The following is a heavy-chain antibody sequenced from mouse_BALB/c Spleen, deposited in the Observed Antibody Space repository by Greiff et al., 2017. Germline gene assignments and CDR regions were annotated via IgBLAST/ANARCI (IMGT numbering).Heavy chain of an antibody. CDR2: IDPANGNT. Sequence: EVQRAESGAELVKPGASVKLSCTASGFNIKDTYMHWVKQRPEQGLEWIGRIDPANGNTKYDPKFQGKATITADTSSNTAYLQLSSLTSEDTAVYYCARTGNSAYWGQGTLVTVSA. CDR1: GFNIKDTY. V-gene: IGHV14-3*02. D-gene: IGHD2-1*01. CDR3: ARTGNSAY. J-gene: IGHJ3*01.